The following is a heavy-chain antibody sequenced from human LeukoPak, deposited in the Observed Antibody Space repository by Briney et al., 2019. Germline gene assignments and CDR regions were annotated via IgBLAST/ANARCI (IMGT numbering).Heavy chain of an antibody. Sequence: SGGSLRLSCAASGFTFSSYWMSWVRQAPGKGLEWMANIKQDGSEKYYVDSVKGRFTISRDNAKNSLYLQMNSLRAEDTAVYYCARVGYSYGPPRYFDYWGQGTLVTVSS. CDR1: GFTFSSYW. CDR2: IKQDGSEK. D-gene: IGHD5-18*01. V-gene: IGHV3-7*01. J-gene: IGHJ4*02. CDR3: ARVGYSYGPPRYFDY.